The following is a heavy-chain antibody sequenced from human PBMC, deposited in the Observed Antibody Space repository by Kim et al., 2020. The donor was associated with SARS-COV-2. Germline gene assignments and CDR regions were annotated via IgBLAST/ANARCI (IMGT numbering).Heavy chain of an antibody. J-gene: IGHJ4*02. CDR3: ARPIYSGSSRTDYYFDY. Sequence: ASVKVSCKASGYTFTSYGISWVRQAPGQGLEWMGWISAYNGNTNYAQKLQGRVTMTTDTSTSTAYMELRSLRSDDTAVYYCARPIYSGSSRTDYYFDYWGQGTLVTVSS. CDR1: GYTFTSYG. D-gene: IGHD1-26*01. V-gene: IGHV1-18*01. CDR2: ISAYNGNT.